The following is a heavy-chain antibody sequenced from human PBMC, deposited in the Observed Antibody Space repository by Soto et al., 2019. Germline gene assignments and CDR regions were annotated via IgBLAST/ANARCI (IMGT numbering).Heavy chain of an antibody. CDR3: ARVVVVPAAMESYGMDV. Sequence: QVQLVQSGAEVKKPGASVKVSCKASGYTFTSYAMHWVRQAPGQRLEWMGWINGGNGNTKDSQKFQGRVTITRDTSPRTAYVELSSLRSEDTAVYCCARVVVVPAAMESYGMDVWGQGTTVTVSS. V-gene: IGHV1-3*01. CDR2: INGGNGNT. CDR1: GYTFTSYA. J-gene: IGHJ6*02. D-gene: IGHD2-2*01.